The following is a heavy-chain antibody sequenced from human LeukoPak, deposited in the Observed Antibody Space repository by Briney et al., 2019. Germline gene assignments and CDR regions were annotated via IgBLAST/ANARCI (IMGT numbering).Heavy chain of an antibody. CDR3: AKDQNDYGDYDTLISPIDY. D-gene: IGHD4-17*01. V-gene: IGHV3-30*02. Sequence: PGGSLRLSCAASGFTFSSYGMHWVRQAPGKGLEWVAFIRYDGSNKYYADSVKGRFTISRDNSKNTLYLQMNSLRAEDTAVYYCAKDQNDYGDYDTLISPIDYWGQGTLVTVSS. CDR2: IRYDGSNK. CDR1: GFTFSSYG. J-gene: IGHJ4*02.